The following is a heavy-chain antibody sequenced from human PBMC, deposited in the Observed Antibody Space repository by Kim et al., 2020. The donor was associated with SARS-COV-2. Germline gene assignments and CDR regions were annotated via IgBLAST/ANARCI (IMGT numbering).Heavy chain of an antibody. Sequence: SVKVSCKASGGTFSSYAISWVRQAPGQGLEWMGGIIPIFGTANYAQKFQGRVTITADESTSTAYMELSSLRSEDTAVYYCARARIGYCSSTSCRFDYWGQGTLVTVSS. V-gene: IGHV1-69*13. D-gene: IGHD2-2*01. CDR3: ARARIGYCSSTSCRFDY. CDR1: GGTFSSYA. J-gene: IGHJ4*02. CDR2: IIPIFGTA.